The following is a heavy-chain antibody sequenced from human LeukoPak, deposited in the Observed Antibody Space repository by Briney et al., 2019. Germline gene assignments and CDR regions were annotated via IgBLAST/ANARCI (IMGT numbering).Heavy chain of an antibody. J-gene: IGHJ6*03. CDR3: ARLGTPYYYYYMDV. D-gene: IGHD1-1*01. Sequence: GASLLISSPGSRSTFSNYWIAWVRPMPGNGLEWMGIIYPGDSDTKYSPSFQGQVSISADKSINTAYLQWSSVKASDTAIYYCARLGTPYYYYYMDVWGKGTTVSVSS. CDR1: RSTFSNYW. V-gene: IGHV5-51*01. CDR2: IYPGDSDT.